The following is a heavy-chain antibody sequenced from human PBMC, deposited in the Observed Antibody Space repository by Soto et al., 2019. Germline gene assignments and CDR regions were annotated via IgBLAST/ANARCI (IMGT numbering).Heavy chain of an antibody. Sequence: GGSLRLSCVVSGFTFSNYGMSWVRQAPGKGLEWVASISGAGGRIYNEDSVKGRFTISSDNSKNTLYLQMNGLRADDTAVYYCAKEYSTSFDYWGQGTPVTVSS. V-gene: IGHV3-23*01. D-gene: IGHD6-6*01. CDR3: AKEYSTSFDY. J-gene: IGHJ4*02. CDR1: GFTFSNYG. CDR2: ISGAGGRI.